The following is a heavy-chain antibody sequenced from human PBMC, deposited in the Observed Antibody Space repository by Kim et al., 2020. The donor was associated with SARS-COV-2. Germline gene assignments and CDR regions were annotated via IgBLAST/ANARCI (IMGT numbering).Heavy chain of an antibody. V-gene: IGHV4-31*03. CDR2: IYYSGTT. D-gene: IGHD3-16*01. CDR3: ARSLGASMPTEHALDI. Sequence: LPLTCTVSGVSLRSGGYYWIWMRQHPGKGPEYIGYIYYSGTTYYNPSLKSRLTILQDMSKNYFSLKLTSVTAADTAVYYCARSLGASMPTEHALDIWGQGTMVIVSS. J-gene: IGHJ3*02. CDR1: GVSLRSGGYY.